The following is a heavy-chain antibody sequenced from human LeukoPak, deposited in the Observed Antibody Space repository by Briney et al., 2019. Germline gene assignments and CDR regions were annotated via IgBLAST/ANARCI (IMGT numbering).Heavy chain of an antibody. CDR2: IYYSGST. Sequence: SETLSLTCTVSGGSISSYYWSWIRQPPGKGLEWIGYIYYSGSTNYNPSLKSRVTISVDTSKNQFSLKLSSVTAADTAVYYCARGGSLYYFDYWGQGTLVTVSS. CDR1: GGSISSYY. V-gene: IGHV4-59*01. J-gene: IGHJ4*02. CDR3: ARGGSLYYFDY. D-gene: IGHD6-13*01.